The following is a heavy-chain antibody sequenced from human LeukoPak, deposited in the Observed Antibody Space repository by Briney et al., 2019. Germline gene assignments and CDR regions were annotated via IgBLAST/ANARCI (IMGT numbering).Heavy chain of an antibody. CDR2: IYPGDSDT. V-gene: IGHV5-51*01. D-gene: IGHD3-22*01. J-gene: IGHJ4*02. Sequence: GESLNISCKGSGYSFTSYRIGWVRQMPGKGLEWMGIIYPGDSDTRYSPSFQGQVTISADKSISTAYLQWSSLKASDTAMYYCARASVFYYYDSSGYYFDYWGQGTLVTVSS. CDR1: GYSFTSYR. CDR3: ARASVFYYYDSSGYYFDY.